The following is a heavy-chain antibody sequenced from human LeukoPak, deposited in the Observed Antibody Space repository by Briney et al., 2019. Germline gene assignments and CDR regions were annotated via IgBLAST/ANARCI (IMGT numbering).Heavy chain of an antibody. CDR3: ARGRTVNTRWYPYEY. D-gene: IGHD6-13*01. CDR1: GYSFTNYY. Sequence: ASVKVSCKASGYSFTNYYMHWVRQAPGQGLEWMGVMNPSGGSTGYAQKFQGRVTMTRDTSTSTVYMELSSLISDDTAVYYCARGRTVNTRWYPYEYWGQGTLVTVSS. V-gene: IGHV1-46*01. J-gene: IGHJ4*02. CDR2: MNPSGGST.